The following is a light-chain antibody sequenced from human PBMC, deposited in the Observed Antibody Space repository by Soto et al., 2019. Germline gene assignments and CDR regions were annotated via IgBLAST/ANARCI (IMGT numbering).Light chain of an antibody. J-gene: IGKJ5*01. V-gene: IGKV1-39*01. CDR3: PHSYSTPIA. Sequence: ASQTMSRSLNWYQQKPGKAPKLLIYGASNLQTGVPSRFSGSGSGTHSTVTACRLHPESVATCSRPHSYSTPIASGKGTRLEIK. CDR1: QTMSRS. CDR2: GAS.